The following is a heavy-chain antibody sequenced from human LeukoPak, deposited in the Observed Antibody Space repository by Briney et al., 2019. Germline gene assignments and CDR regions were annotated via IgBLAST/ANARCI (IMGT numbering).Heavy chain of an antibody. CDR3: ARDCCDYRSWFDP. D-gene: IGHD4-11*01. CDR2: ISHSGTT. Sequence: SETLSLTCTVSGGSISTISSSSHFRWAWIRQPPGKGLEWIGSISHSGTTYYNPSLESRVTISVDTSNNQFSLEVTSVTAADTAVYYCARDCCDYRSWFDPWGQGSLVTVSS. V-gene: IGHV4-39*07. J-gene: IGHJ5*02. CDR1: GGSISTISSSSHF.